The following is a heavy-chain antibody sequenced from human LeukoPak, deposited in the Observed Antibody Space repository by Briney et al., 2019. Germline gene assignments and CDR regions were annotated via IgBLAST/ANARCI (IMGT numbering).Heavy chain of an antibody. Sequence: GGSLRLSCAASGFTFSNAWMSWVRQAPGKGLEWVGRIKSKTDGGTTDYAAPVKGRFTISRDDSKNTLYLQMNSLKTEDTAVYYCTTDSDYQGTSYYFDYWGQGTLVTVSS. V-gene: IGHV3-15*01. CDR2: IKSKTDGGTT. J-gene: IGHJ4*02. CDR1: GFTFSNAW. CDR3: TTDSDYQGTSYYFDY. D-gene: IGHD1-26*01.